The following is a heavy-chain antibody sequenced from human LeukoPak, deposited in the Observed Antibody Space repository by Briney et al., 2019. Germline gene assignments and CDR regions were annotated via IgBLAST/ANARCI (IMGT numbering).Heavy chain of an antibody. CDR1: GGSISSSSYY. V-gene: IGHV4-39*01. Sequence: PSETLSLTCTVSGGSISSSSYYWGWIRQPPGKGLEWIGSIYYSGSTYYNPSLKSRVTLSVGTSKNQFSLKLSSATAADTAVYYCATERRGYYYDSSGYYPLLDYWGQGTLVTVSS. J-gene: IGHJ4*02. CDR2: IYYSGST. CDR3: ATERRGYYYDSSGYYPLLDY. D-gene: IGHD3-22*01.